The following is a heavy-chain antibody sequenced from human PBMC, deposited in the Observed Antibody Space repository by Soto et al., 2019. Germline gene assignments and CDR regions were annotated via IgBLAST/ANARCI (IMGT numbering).Heavy chain of an antibody. CDR2: ISGSGGST. V-gene: IGHV3-23*01. CDR3: ASKQGDYDSSGYYCAD. Sequence: GGSLRLSCAASGFTFSSYAMSWVRQAPGKGLEWVSAISGSGGSTYYADSVKGRFTISRDNSKNTLYLQMNSLRAEDTAVYYWASKQGDYDSSGYYCADWGQGTLVTVSS. D-gene: IGHD3-22*01. CDR1: GFTFSSYA. J-gene: IGHJ4*02.